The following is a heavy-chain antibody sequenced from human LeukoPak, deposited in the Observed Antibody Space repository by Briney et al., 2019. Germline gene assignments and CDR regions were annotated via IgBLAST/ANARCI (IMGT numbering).Heavy chain of an antibody. J-gene: IGHJ4*02. D-gene: IGHD3-10*01. Sequence: PGGSLRLSCAASGFTFSNAWMSWVRQAPGKGLEWVSYISSSSSTVYYADSLKGRFTISRDNAKNSLYLQMNSLRDEDTAVYYCARAQTYYGSGSYLYWGQGTLVTVSS. CDR3: ARAQTYYGSGSYLY. CDR2: ISSSSSTV. V-gene: IGHV3-48*02. CDR1: GFTFSNAW.